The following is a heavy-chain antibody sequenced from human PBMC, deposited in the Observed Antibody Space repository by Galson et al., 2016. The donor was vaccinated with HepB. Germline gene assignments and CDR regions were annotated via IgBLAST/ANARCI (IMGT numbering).Heavy chain of an antibody. CDR1: GFTFSTYS. J-gene: IGHJ6*02. CDR3: ARDGGQQVVRWERLRKVYYYYPMDV. CDR2: IGSGSTTI. D-gene: IGHD6-13*01. V-gene: IGHV3-48*02. Sequence: SLRLSCAVSGFTFSTYSMNWVRQAPGKGLERVSYIGSGSTTIYYADSVKGRFTISRDNAKNSLYLQMNSLRDDDTAVYYCARDGGQQVVRWERLRKVYYYYPMDVWGQGTTVTVSS.